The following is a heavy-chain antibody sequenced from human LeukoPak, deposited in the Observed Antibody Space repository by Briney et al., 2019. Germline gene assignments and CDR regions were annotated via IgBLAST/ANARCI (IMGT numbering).Heavy chain of an antibody. D-gene: IGHD6-25*01. Sequence: SETLSLTCTVSGGSISSGGYYWSWIRQHPGKGLEWIGYIYYSGSTYYNPSLKSRVTISVDTSKNQFSLKLSSVTAADTAVFYCARTISGWHYFDFWGQGILVTVSS. CDR3: ARTISGWHYFDF. V-gene: IGHV4-31*03. CDR1: GGSISSGGYY. CDR2: IYYSGST. J-gene: IGHJ4*02.